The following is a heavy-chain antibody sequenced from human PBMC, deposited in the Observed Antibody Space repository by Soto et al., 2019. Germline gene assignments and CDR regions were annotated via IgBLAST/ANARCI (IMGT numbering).Heavy chain of an antibody. CDR2: IYYSGST. CDR1: GGSISSYY. Sequence: PSETLSLTCAVSGGSISSYYWGWIRQPPGKGLEWIGYIYYSGSTNYNPSLKSRVTISVDTSKNQFSLKLSSVTAADTAVYYCARGWLQSPVSFDYWGQGTLVTVSS. V-gene: IGHV4-59*01. J-gene: IGHJ4*02. CDR3: ARGWLQSPVSFDY. D-gene: IGHD5-12*01.